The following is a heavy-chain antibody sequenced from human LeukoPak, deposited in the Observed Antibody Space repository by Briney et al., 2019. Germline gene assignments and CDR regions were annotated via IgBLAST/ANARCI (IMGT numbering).Heavy chain of an antibody. V-gene: IGHV3-48*01. CDR2: IISTANAI. Sequence: GGSLRLSCAASGFTFSSYSMNWVRQAPGKGLEWIPYIISTANAIYYADSVKGRFTISRDNAKNSVSLQMNSLRAEDTAVYYCARDSSWSFDYWGQGTLVTVSS. D-gene: IGHD3-10*01. CDR1: GFTFSSYS. CDR3: ARDSSWSFDY. J-gene: IGHJ4*02.